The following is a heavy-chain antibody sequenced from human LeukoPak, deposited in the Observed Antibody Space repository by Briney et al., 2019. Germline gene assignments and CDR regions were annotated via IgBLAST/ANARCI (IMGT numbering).Heavy chain of an antibody. CDR1: GYTFTSYY. CDR2: INPHTGGT. J-gene: IGHJ4*02. Sequence: GASVKVSCKASGYTFTSYYMHWVREAPGQGLEWMGWINPHTGGTNYAQKFQGRVTMTRDTSISTAYMELSRLTSDDTAVYYCARDKYDYGDSSYYFDYWGQGTLVTVSS. V-gene: IGHV1-2*02. CDR3: ARDKYDYGDSSYYFDY. D-gene: IGHD4-17*01.